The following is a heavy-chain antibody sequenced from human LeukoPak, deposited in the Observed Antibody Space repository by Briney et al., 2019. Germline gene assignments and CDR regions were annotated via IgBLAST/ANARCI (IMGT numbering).Heavy chain of an antibody. J-gene: IGHJ6*03. CDR2: IRYDGSNK. D-gene: IGHD5-18*01. V-gene: IGHV3-30*02. CDR1: GFTFSSYG. Sequence: GGSLRLSCAASGFTFSSYGMHWVRQAPGKGLEWVAFIRYDGSNKYYADSVKGRFTISRDNSKNMLYLQMGSLRAEDMAVYYCARDTATNPYYNYMDVWGKGTTVTVSS. CDR3: ARDTATNPYYNYMDV.